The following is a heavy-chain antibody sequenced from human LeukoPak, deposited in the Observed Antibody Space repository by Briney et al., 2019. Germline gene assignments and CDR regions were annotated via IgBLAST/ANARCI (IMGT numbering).Heavy chain of an antibody. CDR2: ISGSGGNT. CDR3: AKDLSPGHY. J-gene: IGHJ4*02. CDR1: GFTFDDYA. Sequence: GGSLRLSCAASGFTFDDYAMHWVRQAPGKGLEWVSAISGSGGNTYYADSVKGRFTISRDNSKNTLYLQMNSLRAEDTAVYYCAKDLSPGHYWGQGALVTVSS. V-gene: IGHV3-23*01. D-gene: IGHD2/OR15-2a*01.